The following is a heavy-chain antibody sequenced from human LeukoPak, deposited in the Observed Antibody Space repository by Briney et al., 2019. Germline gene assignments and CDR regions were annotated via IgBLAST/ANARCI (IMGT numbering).Heavy chain of an antibody. V-gene: IGHV4-59*01. Sequence: SETLSLTCTVSGGSIRSYYWSWIRQPPGKGLEWIGYIYYSGSTNYNPSLKSRVTISVDTSKNQFSLKLSSVTAADTAVYYCARDGSSSFHDPYYYGMDVWGQGTTVTVSS. D-gene: IGHD6-13*01. J-gene: IGHJ6*02. CDR3: ARDGSSSFHDPYYYGMDV. CDR2: IYYSGST. CDR1: GGSIRSYY.